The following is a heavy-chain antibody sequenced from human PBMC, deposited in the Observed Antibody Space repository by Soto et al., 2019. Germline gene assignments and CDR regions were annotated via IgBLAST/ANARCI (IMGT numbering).Heavy chain of an antibody. CDR3: ARAGLGDGSDY. CDR1: GGSVSSGSYY. V-gene: IGHV4-61*01. D-gene: IGHD1-26*01. CDR2: IYYSGST. Sequence: SETLSLTCTVSGGSVSSGSYYWSWIRQPPGKGLEWIGYIYYSGSTKYNPSLKSRVTISVDTSKNRFSLKLSSVTAADTAVYYCARAGLGDGSDYWGQGTLVTVSS. J-gene: IGHJ4*02.